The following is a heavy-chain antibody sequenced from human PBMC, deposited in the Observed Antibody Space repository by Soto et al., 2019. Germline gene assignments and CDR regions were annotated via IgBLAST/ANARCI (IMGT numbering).Heavy chain of an antibody. CDR1: GYTFSRFY. Sequence: AASVKVSCKASGYTFSRFYIHWVRQAPGQGLQLMGLINPSSGTTNYAQNFQGRVTMTRDTSTTTVYMEINDLRSEDTAVYYCARVLEGKYYYESSGYWGQGTLVTVSS. V-gene: IGHV1-46*01. J-gene: IGHJ4*02. CDR2: INPSSGTT. D-gene: IGHD3-22*01. CDR3: ARVLEGKYYYESSGY.